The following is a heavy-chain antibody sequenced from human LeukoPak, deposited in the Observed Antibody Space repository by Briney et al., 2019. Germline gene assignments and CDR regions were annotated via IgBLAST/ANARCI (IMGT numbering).Heavy chain of an antibody. Sequence: PSETLSLTCTVSGGSISSSSYYWGWIRQPPGKGLEWIGRIYTSGSTNYNPSLKSRVTMSVDTSKNQFSLKLSSVTAADTAVYYCARDYYDSSGYPPRFDYWGQGTLVTVSS. D-gene: IGHD3-22*01. CDR1: GGSISSSSYY. CDR2: IYTSGST. V-gene: IGHV4-39*07. J-gene: IGHJ4*02. CDR3: ARDYYDSSGYPPRFDY.